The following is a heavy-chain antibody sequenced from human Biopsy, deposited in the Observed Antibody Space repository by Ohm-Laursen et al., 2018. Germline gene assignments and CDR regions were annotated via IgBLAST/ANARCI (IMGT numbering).Heavy chain of an antibody. J-gene: IGHJ4*02. V-gene: IGHV1-18*01. CDR2: ISSYNGNT. Sequence: SVKVSCKASGYMFTNYGISWVRQAPGQGLEWMGWISSYNGNTNYAQKVLGRVTVTTDTSTNTAYMELRSLKSDDTALYYCARDTAASGVGFLDYWGQGTLATVSS. D-gene: IGHD6-13*01. CDR1: GYMFTNYG. CDR3: ARDTAASGVGFLDY.